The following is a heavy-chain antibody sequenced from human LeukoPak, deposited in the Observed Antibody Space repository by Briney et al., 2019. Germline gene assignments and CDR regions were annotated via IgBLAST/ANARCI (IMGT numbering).Heavy chain of an antibody. J-gene: IGHJ6*03. CDR3: AKGGGGRLIYYYYMDV. V-gene: IGHV3-74*01. CDR1: GFTFSSYW. D-gene: IGHD3-16*01. CDR2: INSDGSST. Sequence: GGSLRLSCAASGFTFSSYWMHWVRQAPGKGLVWVSRINSDGSSTSYADSVKGRFTISRDNAKNTLYLQMNSLRAEDMALYYCAKGGGGRLIYYYYMDVWGKGTTVTVSS.